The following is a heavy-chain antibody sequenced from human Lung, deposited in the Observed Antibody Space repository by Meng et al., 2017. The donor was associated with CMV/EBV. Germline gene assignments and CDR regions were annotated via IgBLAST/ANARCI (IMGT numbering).Heavy chain of an antibody. V-gene: IGHV1-2*02. Sequence: ASXXVSXKASGYTFTGYYIHWVRQAPGQGLEWMGWINPHSGDTKYAQSFQGRVSVTRDTSVSIAYMELSSLRSDDAAVYYCVRSRSGSYSLYFYGLDVWGQGTTVTVSS. D-gene: IGHD3-10*01. CDR3: VRSRSGSYSLYFYGLDV. CDR1: GYTFTGYY. J-gene: IGHJ6*02. CDR2: INPHSGDT.